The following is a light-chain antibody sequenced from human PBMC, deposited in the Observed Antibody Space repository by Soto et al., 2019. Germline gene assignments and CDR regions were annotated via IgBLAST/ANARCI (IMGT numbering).Light chain of an antibody. CDR3: QHYNSYSEA. Sequence: PGERATLSCRASQSVSSSYLAWYQQKPGQAPRLLIYGASSRATGIPDRFSGSGSGTDFTLTISSLQPDDFATYYCQHYNSYSEAFGQGTKVDIK. V-gene: IGKV3-20*01. J-gene: IGKJ1*01. CDR2: GAS. CDR1: QSVSSSY.